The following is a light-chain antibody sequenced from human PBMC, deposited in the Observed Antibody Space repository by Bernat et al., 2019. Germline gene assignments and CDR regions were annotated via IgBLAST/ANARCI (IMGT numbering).Light chain of an antibody. CDR1: SSDIGSYNY. Sequence: QSALTQPASVSGSPGQSITISCIGTSSDIGSYNYVSWYQQHPGKAPNLLIYDVSNRPSGVSSRFSGSKSGNTASLTISGLQTEDEADYYCNSYTNSSTRVFGGGTKLTVL. CDR3: NSYTNSSTRV. V-gene: IGLV2-14*03. CDR2: DVS. J-gene: IGLJ3*02.